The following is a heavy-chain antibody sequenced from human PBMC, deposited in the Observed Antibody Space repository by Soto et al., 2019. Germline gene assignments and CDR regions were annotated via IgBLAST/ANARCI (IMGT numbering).Heavy chain of an antibody. Sequence: EVQLVDSGGGLVQPGGSLRLSCAASGFTFSSYWMSWVRQAPGKGLEWVANIKQDGSEQYYVDSVKVRFTISRDNAKKVGEMQMNGLRAEEPGVYYWTRGMVSEFYCYYRDVWGNGTTVTVSS. J-gene: IGHJ6*03. D-gene: IGHD3-10*01. CDR3: TRGMVSEFYCYYRDV. CDR1: GFTFSSYW. V-gene: IGHV3-7*01. CDR2: IKQDGSEQ.